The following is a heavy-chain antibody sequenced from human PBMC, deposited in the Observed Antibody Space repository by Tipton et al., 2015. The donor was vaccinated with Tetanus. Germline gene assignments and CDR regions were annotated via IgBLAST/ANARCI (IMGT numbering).Heavy chain of an antibody. J-gene: IGHJ1*01. CDR3: ARHRSSGWDFTR. CDR2: IYYSGST. V-gene: IGHV4-39*01. D-gene: IGHD3-10*01. CDR1: SGSISSSSYY. Sequence: LRLSCTVSSGSISSSSYYWGWIRQPPGKGLEWIGSIYYSGSTYYNPSLKSRVTISVDTAENQFSLRRSSVTAADTAVYYCARHRSSGWDFTRWGQGTLVTVFS.